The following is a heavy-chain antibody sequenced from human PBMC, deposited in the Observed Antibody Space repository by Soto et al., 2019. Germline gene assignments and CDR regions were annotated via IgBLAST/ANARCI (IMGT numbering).Heavy chain of an antibody. CDR1: GFTFSSYG. J-gene: IGHJ4*02. CDR2: IWYDGSNK. V-gene: IGHV3-33*01. CDR3: ARDAGPNDY. Sequence: QVQLVESGGGVVQPGRSLRLSCAASGFTFSSYGMHWVRQAPGKGLEWVAVIWYDGSNKYYADSGKGRFTISRDNCKNRLYLQKNSLRAEDTAVYLCARDAGPNDYWGQGSLVTASS.